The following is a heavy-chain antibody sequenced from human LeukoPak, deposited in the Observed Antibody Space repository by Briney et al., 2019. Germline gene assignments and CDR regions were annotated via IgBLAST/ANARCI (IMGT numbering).Heavy chain of an antibody. D-gene: IGHD2-8*01. Sequence: ASVKVSCKASGYTFTGYYMHWVRQALGQGLEWMGRINPNSGGTNYAQKFQGRVTMTRDTSIGTAYMELSRLRSDDTAVYYCARDTKRDAFDIWGQGTMVTVSS. CDR1: GYTFTGYY. CDR2: INPNSGGT. CDR3: ARDTKRDAFDI. J-gene: IGHJ3*02. V-gene: IGHV1-2*06.